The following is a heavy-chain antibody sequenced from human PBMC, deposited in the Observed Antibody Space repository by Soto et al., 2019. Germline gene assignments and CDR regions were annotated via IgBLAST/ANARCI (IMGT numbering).Heavy chain of an antibody. V-gene: IGHV3-23*01. CDR3: AREKYSSGFFDY. J-gene: IGHJ4*02. CDR2: ISGSDGRT. Sequence: GGSLRLSCAASGFTFSNYAMSWVRQAPGKGLEWVSAISGSDGRTYYADSVKGRFTISRDNFKNTLYLQMNSLRAEDTAIYYCAREKYSSGFFDYWGQGTLVTVSS. D-gene: IGHD6-19*01. CDR1: GFTFSNYA.